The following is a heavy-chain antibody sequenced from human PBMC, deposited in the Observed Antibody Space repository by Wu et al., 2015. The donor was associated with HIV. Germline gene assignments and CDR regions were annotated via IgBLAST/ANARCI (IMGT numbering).Heavy chain of an antibody. J-gene: IGHJ4*02. CDR3: ARLSLRRFGELFSGADY. D-gene: IGHD3-10*01. V-gene: IGHV1-2*02. CDR2: IGGNRGES. CDR1: GYSFTASY. Sequence: QVQLVQSGAEVKKPGASVRVSCKASGYSFTASYVHWVRQAPGKGLEWMGWIGGNRGESHATQRFRDRFTMTRDTSTTTAYMELTRLTSDDTAVYYCARLSLRRFGELFSGADYWGQGTLVTVSS.